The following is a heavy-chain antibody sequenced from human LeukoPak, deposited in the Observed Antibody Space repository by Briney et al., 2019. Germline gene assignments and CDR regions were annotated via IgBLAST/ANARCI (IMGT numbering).Heavy chain of an antibody. CDR2: ISSSSSYI. CDR1: GFTFSTYY. V-gene: IGHV3-21*01. J-gene: IGHJ4*02. D-gene: IGHD6-19*01. Sequence: GGSLRLSCAASGFTFSTYYMSWVRQAPGKGLEWVSSISSSSSYIYYADSVKGRFTISRDNAKNTLYLQMNSLRAEDTAVYYCAREYNGGWISRRNSIDYWSQGTLVTVSS. CDR3: AREYNGGWISRRNSIDY.